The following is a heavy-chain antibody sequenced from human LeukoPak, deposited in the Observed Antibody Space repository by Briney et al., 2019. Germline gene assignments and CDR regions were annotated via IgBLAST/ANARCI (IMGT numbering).Heavy chain of an antibody. CDR2: IYPGDSDT. CDR1: GYSFARYW. Sequence: GGSLQISCKASGYSFARYWVGGVRQVPGKGLEWMGIIYPGDSDTRYSPSFQGQVTISADKSISTAYLQWSSLKASDTAIYYCATAGRGGYDCDYWGQGTLVTVSS. D-gene: IGHD5-12*01. V-gene: IGHV5-51*01. J-gene: IGHJ4*02. CDR3: ATAGRGGYDCDY.